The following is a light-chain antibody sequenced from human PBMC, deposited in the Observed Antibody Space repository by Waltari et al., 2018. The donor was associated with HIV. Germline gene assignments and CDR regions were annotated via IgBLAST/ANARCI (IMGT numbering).Light chain of an antibody. Sequence: QSALTQPPSASGSPGQSVTISCTGTSSDVGGYNYVSCYQQHPGKAPTLMIYEVTKRASGVPDRFSGSKSGNTASLTVSGLQAADEADYYCSSYAGSNNFVVFGGGTKLTVL. CDR1: SSDVGGYNY. CDR3: SSYAGSNNFVV. V-gene: IGLV2-8*01. J-gene: IGLJ2*01. CDR2: EVT.